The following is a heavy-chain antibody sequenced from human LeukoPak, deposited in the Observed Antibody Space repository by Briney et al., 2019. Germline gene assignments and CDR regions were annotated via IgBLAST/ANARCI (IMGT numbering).Heavy chain of an antibody. D-gene: IGHD4-17*01. V-gene: IGHV1-8*02. J-gene: IGHJ6*03. CDR1: GYTFTSCG. CDR2: MNPNSGNT. CDR3: ARVIIRTTVTTHYYYMDV. Sequence: ASVKVSCKASGYTFTSCGISWVRQAPGQGLEWMGWMNPNSGNTGYAQKFQGRVTMTRNTSISTAYMELSSLRSEDTAVYYCARVIIRTTVTTHYYYMDVWGKGTTVTISS.